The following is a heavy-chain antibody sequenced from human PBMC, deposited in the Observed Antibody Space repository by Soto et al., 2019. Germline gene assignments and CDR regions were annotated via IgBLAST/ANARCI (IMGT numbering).Heavy chain of an antibody. CDR1: GFTFSSYC. CDR2: ISYDGGNK. J-gene: IGHJ4*02. V-gene: IGHV3-30*18. D-gene: IGHD3-22*01. Sequence: GGSLRLSCAASGFTFSSYCIHWVRQAPGKGLEWVAVISYDGGNKHYADSVQGRFTISRDNSKNTLYLQMNSLRAEDTAVYYCAKDTYYFDSSGYYVFDSWGQGTLVTVSS. CDR3: AKDTYYFDSSGYYVFDS.